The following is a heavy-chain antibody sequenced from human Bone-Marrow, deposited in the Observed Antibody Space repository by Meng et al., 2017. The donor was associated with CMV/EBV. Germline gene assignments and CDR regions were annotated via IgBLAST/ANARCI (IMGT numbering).Heavy chain of an antibody. J-gene: IGHJ5*02. CDR3: ARAIRGRNIVVVPVASP. CDR1: GYTFTGYY. V-gene: IGHV1-2*02. Sequence: ASVKVFCKASGYTFTGYYMHWVRQAPGQGLEWMGGINPNSGGTNYAQKFQGSVTMTRDTSSRTAYMELRRTRSEDTAVYYWARAIRGRNIVVVPVASPWGQGTLVNVSS. CDR2: INPNSGGT. D-gene: IGHD2-2*01.